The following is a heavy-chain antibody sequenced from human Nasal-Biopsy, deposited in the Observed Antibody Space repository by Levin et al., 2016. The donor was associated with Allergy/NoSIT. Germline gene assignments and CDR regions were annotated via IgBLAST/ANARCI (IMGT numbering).Heavy chain of an antibody. CDR3: AKDQFGDVGDSSLDV. CDR1: EFTFRSYG. CDR2: VSYDGSKE. J-gene: IGHJ6*02. D-gene: IGHD3-16*01. Sequence: GESLKISCAVSEFTFRSYGMHWVRQGPVKGLEWVAGVSYDGSKEYYGDSVKGRFTISRDNSKKTLYLQMNSLRVDDTALYYCAKDQFGDVGDSSLDVWGQGTTVIVSS. V-gene: IGHV3-30*18.